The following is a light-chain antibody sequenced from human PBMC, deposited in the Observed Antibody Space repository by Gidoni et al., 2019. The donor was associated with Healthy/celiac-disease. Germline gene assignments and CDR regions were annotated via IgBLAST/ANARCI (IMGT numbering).Light chain of an antibody. CDR3: QQSYSNPRT. V-gene: IGKV1-39*01. Sequence: IQLPQSPSSLSASVGDRVTITCRASQSISSYLNWYQQKPGKAHKLLIYAASSLQSGVPSRFSGSGSGTDFTLTISSLQPEDFATYYCQQSYSNPRTFGQGTKLEIK. CDR2: AAS. J-gene: IGKJ2*01. CDR1: QSISSY.